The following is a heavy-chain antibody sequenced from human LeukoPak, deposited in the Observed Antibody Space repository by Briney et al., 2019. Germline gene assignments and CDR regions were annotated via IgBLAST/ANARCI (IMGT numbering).Heavy chain of an antibody. CDR2: IIPLFGKA. CDR3: ARGLQENLAWLTAFSAFDI. J-gene: IGHJ3*02. D-gene: IGHD6-19*01. Sequence: GASVKVSCKASGGTFSSYAITWVRQAPGQGLEWMGGIIPLFGKAKSAQKFHGRVTITADESTSTVYMELSSLRSEDTAVYYCARGLQENLAWLTAFSAFDIWGQGTTVTVSS. CDR1: GGTFSSYA. V-gene: IGHV1-69*13.